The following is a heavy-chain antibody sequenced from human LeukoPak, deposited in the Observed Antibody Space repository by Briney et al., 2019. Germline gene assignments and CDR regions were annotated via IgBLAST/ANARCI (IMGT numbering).Heavy chain of an antibody. CDR3: ATHPITMVRGVIVAYQLNGRWFDP. D-gene: IGHD3-10*01. CDR1: GGTFSSYA. J-gene: IGHJ5*02. CDR2: IIPIFGTA. Sequence: SVKVSCKASGGTFSSYAISWVRQAPGQGLEWMGGIIPIFGTANYAQKFQGRVTMTEDTSTDTAYMELSSLRSEDTAVYYCATHPITMVRGVIVAYQLNGRWFDPWGQGTLVTVSS. V-gene: IGHV1-69*06.